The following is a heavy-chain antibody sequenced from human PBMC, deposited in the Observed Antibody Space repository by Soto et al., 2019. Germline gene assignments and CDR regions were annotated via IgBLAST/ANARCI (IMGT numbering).Heavy chain of an antibody. J-gene: IGHJ6*03. D-gene: IGHD3-10*01. CDR1: GFTFSSYS. CDR3: ARDSPLYYYGSVAYYMDV. V-gene: IGHV3-48*01. CDR2: ISSSSSTI. Sequence: EVQLVESGGGLVQPGGSLRLSCAASGFTFSSYSMNWVRQAPGKGLEWVSYISSSSSTIYYADSVKGRFTISRDNAKNSLYLQMNSLRAEDTAVYYCARDSPLYYYGSVAYYMDVWGKGTTVTVSS.